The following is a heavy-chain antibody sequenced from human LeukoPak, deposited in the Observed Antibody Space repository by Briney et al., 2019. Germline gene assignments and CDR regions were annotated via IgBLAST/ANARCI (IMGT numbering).Heavy chain of an antibody. CDR3: ARRSFTIGRRWFDP. Sequence: PSETLSLTCAVYGGSFSGYYWSWIRQPPGKGLEWIGEINHRGSTDYNPSLKGRVTISVDKSKIQFSLKLSSVTAADTAVYYCARRSFTIGRRWFDPWGQGILVTVSS. J-gene: IGHJ5*02. V-gene: IGHV4-34*01. CDR1: GGSFSGYY. D-gene: IGHD3-3*01. CDR2: INHRGST.